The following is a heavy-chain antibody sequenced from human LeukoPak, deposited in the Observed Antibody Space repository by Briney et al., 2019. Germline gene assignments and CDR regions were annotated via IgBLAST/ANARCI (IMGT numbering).Heavy chain of an antibody. CDR2: IYYSGST. D-gene: IGHD5-18*01. V-gene: IGHV4-59*01. CDR3: ARVGREIQLWLGSNAFDI. J-gene: IGHJ3*02. Sequence: KTSETLSLTCTVSGGSISSYYWSWIRQPPGKGLEWIGYIYYSGSTNYNPSLKSRVTISVDTSKNQFSLKLSSVTAADTAVYYCARVGREIQLWLGSNAFDIWGQGTMVTVSS. CDR1: GGSISSYY.